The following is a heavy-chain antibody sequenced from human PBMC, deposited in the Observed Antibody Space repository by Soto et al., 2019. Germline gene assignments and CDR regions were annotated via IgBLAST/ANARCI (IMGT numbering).Heavy chain of an antibody. CDR3: ASSAPYCSSTSCYERIAVAGTDYYGMDV. CDR1: GYSFTSYW. V-gene: IGHV5-10-1*01. D-gene: IGHD2-2*01. J-gene: IGHJ6*02. CDR2: IDPSDSYT. Sequence: GESLKISCKGSGYSFTSYWISWVRQMPGKGLKWMGRIDPSDSYTNYSPSFQGHVTISADKSISTAYLQWSSLKASDTAMYYCASSAPYCSSTSCYERIAVAGTDYYGMDVWGQGTTVTVSS.